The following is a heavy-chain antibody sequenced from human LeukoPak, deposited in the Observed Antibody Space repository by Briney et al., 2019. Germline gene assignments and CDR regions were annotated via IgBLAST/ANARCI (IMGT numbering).Heavy chain of an antibody. CDR2: IYYSGST. D-gene: IGHD5-12*01. J-gene: IGHJ4*02. Sequence: SETLSLTCTVSGGSISSYYWSWIRQPPGKGLEWIGYIYYSGSTSYNPSLKSRVTISVDTSKNQFSLKLSSVTAADTAVYYCARHEIVASQLDYWGQGTLVTVSS. CDR1: GGSISSYY. CDR3: ARHEIVASQLDY. V-gene: IGHV4-59*08.